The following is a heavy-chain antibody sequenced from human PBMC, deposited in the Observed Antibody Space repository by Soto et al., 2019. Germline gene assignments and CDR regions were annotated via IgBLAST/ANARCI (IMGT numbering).Heavy chain of an antibody. Sequence: GGSLRLSCATSGFTFSSYAMHWVRQAPGKGLEWVAVISYDGSNKYYADSVKGRFTISRDNSKNTLYLQMNSLRAEDTAVYYCATRLGSTMIVVVPSLFDFWGQGTLVTVSS. CDR1: GFTFSSYA. CDR3: ATRLGSTMIVVVPSLFDF. CDR2: ISYDGSNK. V-gene: IGHV3-30-3*01. J-gene: IGHJ4*02. D-gene: IGHD3-22*01.